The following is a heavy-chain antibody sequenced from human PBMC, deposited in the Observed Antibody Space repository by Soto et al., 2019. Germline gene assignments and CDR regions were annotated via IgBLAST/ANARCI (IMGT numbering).Heavy chain of an antibody. D-gene: IGHD3-22*01. CDR2: ISSSSSYI. CDR1: GFTFSSYS. Sequence: EVQLVESGGGLVKPGGSLRLSCAASGFTFSSYSMNWVRQAPGKGLEWVSSISSSSSYIYYADSVKGRFTISRDNAKKSMYLQMNSLRAEATAVYDCARAAYYYAGSGNHGYWGQGTLVTVSS. J-gene: IGHJ4*02. V-gene: IGHV3-21*01. CDR3: ARAAYYYAGSGNHGY.